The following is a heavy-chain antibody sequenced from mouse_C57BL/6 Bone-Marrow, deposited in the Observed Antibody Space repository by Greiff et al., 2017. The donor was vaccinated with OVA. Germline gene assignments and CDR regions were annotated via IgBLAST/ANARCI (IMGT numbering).Heavy chain of an antibody. CDR2: IYPGGGYT. V-gene: IGHV1-63*01. Sequence: VQLQQSGAELVRPGTSVKMSCKASGYTFTNYWIGWAKQRPGHGLEWIGDIYPGGGYTNYNEKFKGKATLTADKSSSTAYMQFSSLTSEDSAIYYCARRGYYYGSSGYYFDYWGQGTTLTVSS. D-gene: IGHD1-1*01. CDR1: GYTFTNYW. CDR3: ARRGYYYGSSGYYFDY. J-gene: IGHJ2*01.